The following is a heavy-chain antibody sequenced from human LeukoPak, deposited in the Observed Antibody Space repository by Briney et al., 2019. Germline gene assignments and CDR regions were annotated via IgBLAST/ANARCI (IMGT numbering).Heavy chain of an antibody. CDR1: GFTFSSYG. D-gene: IGHD5-24*01. V-gene: IGHV3-33*01. CDR2: IWYDGSNK. CDR3: ARGGDGYNFMWIFDY. Sequence: GGSLRLSCAASGFTFSSYGMHWVRQAPGKGLEWVAVIWYDGSNKYYADSVKGRFTISRDNSKNTLYLQMNSLRAEDTAVYYCARGGDGYNFMWIFDYWGQGTLVTVSS. J-gene: IGHJ4*02.